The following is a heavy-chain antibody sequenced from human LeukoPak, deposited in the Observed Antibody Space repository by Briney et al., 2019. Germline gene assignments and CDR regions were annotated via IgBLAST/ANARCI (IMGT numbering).Heavy chain of an antibody. CDR3: ARGNPTTVQTFDY. Sequence: PGGSLRLSCAASGFTFSSYGMHWVRQAPGKGLEWVAVIWYDGSNKYYADSVKGRFTISRDNSKNTLYLQMNSLRAEDTAVYYCARGNPTTVQTFDYWGQGTLVTVFS. CDR1: GFTFSSYG. CDR2: IWYDGSNK. D-gene: IGHD4-4*01. J-gene: IGHJ4*02. V-gene: IGHV3-33*01.